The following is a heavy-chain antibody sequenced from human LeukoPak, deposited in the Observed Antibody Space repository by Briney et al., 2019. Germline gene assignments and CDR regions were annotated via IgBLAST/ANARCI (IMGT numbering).Heavy chain of an antibody. CDR1: GGSISSGGYY. Sequence: TQTLSLTCTVSGGSISSGGYYWSWIRQHPGKGLEWIGYIYYSGSTYYNPSLKSRVTISVDTSKNQLSLKLSSVTAADTAVYYCARVPIVATIWDIDYWGQGTLVTVSS. CDR2: IYYSGST. V-gene: IGHV4-31*03. J-gene: IGHJ4*02. D-gene: IGHD5-12*01. CDR3: ARVPIVATIWDIDY.